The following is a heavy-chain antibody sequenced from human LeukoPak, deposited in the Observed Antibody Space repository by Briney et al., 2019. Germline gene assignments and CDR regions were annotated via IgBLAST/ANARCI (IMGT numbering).Heavy chain of an antibody. CDR3: ASERGAYYDVLTGPFDY. V-gene: IGHV4-34*01. D-gene: IGHD3-9*01. J-gene: IGHJ4*02. Sequence: SETLSLTCAVYGGSFSGYYWSWIRQPPGKGLEWIGEINHSGSTNYNPSLKSRVTISVDTSKNQFSLKLSSVTAADTAVYYCASERGAYYDVLTGPFDYWGQGTLVTVSS. CDR1: GGSFSGYY. CDR2: INHSGST.